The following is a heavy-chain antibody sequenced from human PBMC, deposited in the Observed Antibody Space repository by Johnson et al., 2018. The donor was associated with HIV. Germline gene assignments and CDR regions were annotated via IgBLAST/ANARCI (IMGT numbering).Heavy chain of an antibody. CDR2: ISYDGSNK. V-gene: IGHV3-30-3*01. CDR3: ARNRRGIYCSGWYGGAFDI. J-gene: IGHJ3*02. Sequence: QVQLVESGGGVVQPGGSLRLSCAASGFTFSSYAMHWVRQAPGKGLEWVAVISYDGSNKYYADSVKGRFTISRDNSKNTLYLQMNSLRAEDPAVYHCARNRRGIYCSGWYGGAFDIWGQGTMVTVSS. D-gene: IGHD6-19*01. CDR1: GFTFSSYA.